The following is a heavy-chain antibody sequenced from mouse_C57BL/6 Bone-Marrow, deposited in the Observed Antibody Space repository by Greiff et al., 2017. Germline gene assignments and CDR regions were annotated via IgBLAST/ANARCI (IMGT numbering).Heavy chain of an antibody. CDR2: IYPGDGDT. V-gene: IGHV1-82*01. D-gene: IGHD2-4*01. CDR1: GYAFSSSW. CDR3: ARRGDYEPAWFAY. Sequence: QVQLQQSGPELVKPGASVKISCKASGYAFSSSWMNWVKQRPGKGLEWIGRIYPGDGDTNYNGKFKGKATLTADKSSSTAYMQLSSLTSEDSAVYFGARRGDYEPAWFAYWGQGTLVTVSA. J-gene: IGHJ3*01.